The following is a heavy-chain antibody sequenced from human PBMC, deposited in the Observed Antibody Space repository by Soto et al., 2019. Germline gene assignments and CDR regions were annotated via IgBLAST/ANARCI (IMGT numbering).Heavy chain of an antibody. Sequence: GGSLRLSCAASGFTFSSYAMSWVRQAPGKGLEWVSAISGSGGSTYYADSVKGRFTISRDNSEKTLYLQMNSLRAEDTATYFCATAYYDSRGFPDRWGQGTLVTVSS. CDR2: ISGSGGST. CDR1: GFTFSSYA. J-gene: IGHJ5*02. D-gene: IGHD3-22*01. CDR3: ATAYYDSRGFPDR. V-gene: IGHV3-23*01.